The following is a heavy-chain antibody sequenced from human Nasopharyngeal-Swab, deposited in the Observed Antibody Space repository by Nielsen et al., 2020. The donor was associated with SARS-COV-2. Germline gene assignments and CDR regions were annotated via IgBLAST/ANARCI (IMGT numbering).Heavy chain of an antibody. CDR2: TYYRSQWYN. CDR3: ASFAQGSPSLY. CDR1: GDSVSSTIAA. J-gene: IGHJ4*02. Sequence: SQTLSLTCAISGDSVSSTIAAWHWIRHSPSRGLEWLGRTYYRSQWYNDYAVSVRSRITISPDISKNQFSLHLNSVTPEDTAVYYCASFAQGSPSLYWGQGILVTVSS. V-gene: IGHV6-1*01.